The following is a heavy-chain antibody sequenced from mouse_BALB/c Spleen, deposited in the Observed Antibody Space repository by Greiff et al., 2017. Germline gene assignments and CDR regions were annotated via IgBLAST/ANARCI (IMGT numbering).Heavy chain of an antibody. Sequence: EVVLVESGGGLVQPGGSLKLSCAASGFTFSSYGMSWVRQTPDKRLELVATINSNGGSTYYPDSVKGRFTISRDNAKNTLYLQMSSLKSEDTAMYYCARGGAYDGYYPFAYWGQGTLVTVSA. CDR1: GFTFSSYG. J-gene: IGHJ3*01. V-gene: IGHV5-6-3*01. D-gene: IGHD2-3*01. CDR3: ARGGAYDGYYPFAY. CDR2: INSNGGST.